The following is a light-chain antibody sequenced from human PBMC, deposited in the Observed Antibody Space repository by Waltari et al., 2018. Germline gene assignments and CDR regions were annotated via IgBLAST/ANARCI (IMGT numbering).Light chain of an antibody. V-gene: IGLV2-14*03. Sequence: QSALTQPASVSGSPGPSIPTSCTATSSDVGGFTYFSWYQQYPGTAPKVLIFHVSNRPSGVSDRFSGSKSANTASLTISGLQAEDEADYYCSSYTSSRTYVFGTGTKVTVL. J-gene: IGLJ1*01. CDR1: SSDVGGFTY. CDR3: SSYTSSRTYV. CDR2: HVS.